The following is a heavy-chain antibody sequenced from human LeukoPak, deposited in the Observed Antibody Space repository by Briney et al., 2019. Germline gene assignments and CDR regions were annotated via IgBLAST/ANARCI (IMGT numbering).Heavy chain of an antibody. CDR1: GFTFSSYS. CDR3: ARASSKQLTGYLPDGFDI. CDR2: ISSSWTYV. V-gene: IGHV3-21*01. Sequence: GGSLRLSCAASGFTFSSYSMNWVRQAPGKGLEWVSSISSSWTYVYYADSVKRRFTISRDNAKNSLSLQMNSLRADDAAVYYCARASSKQLTGYLPDGFDIWGQGTMVTVSS. J-gene: IGHJ3*02. D-gene: IGHD3-9*01.